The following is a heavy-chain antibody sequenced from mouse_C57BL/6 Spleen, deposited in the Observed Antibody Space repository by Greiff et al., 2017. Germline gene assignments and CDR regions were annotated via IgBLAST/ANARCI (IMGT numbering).Heavy chain of an antibody. Sequence: VQLQQPGAELVKPGASVKMSCKASGYTFTSYWITWVKQRPGQGLEWIGDIYPGSGSTNYNEKFKSKATLTVDTSTSTAYMQLSSLTSEDSAGYYCARQSHYYAMDYWGQGTSVTVSS. J-gene: IGHJ4*01. CDR2: IYPGSGST. CDR3: ARQSHYYAMDY. V-gene: IGHV1-55*01. CDR1: GYTFTSYW.